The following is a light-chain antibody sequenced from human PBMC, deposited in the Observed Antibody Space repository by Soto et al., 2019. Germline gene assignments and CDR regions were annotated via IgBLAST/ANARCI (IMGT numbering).Light chain of an antibody. V-gene: IGLV1-47*01. CDR2: RNN. Sequence: QAVVTQPPSASETPGQRVTISCSGSSSNIGSNYVCWFQQLPGTAPKLLIYRNNHRPSGVPDRFSGSKSGTSASLAISGLRSEDEADYYCASWDDSLSAVVFGGGTKLTVL. CDR1: SSNIGSNY. J-gene: IGLJ2*01. CDR3: ASWDDSLSAVV.